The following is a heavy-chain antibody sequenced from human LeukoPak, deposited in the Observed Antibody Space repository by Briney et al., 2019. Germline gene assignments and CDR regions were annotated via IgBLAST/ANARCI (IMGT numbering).Heavy chain of an antibody. CDR2: LYYNGST. D-gene: IGHD3-16*02. V-gene: IGHV4-59*08. CDR3: ARRAIAFCGVIDDNFIDY. Sequence: PSETLSLTCTVSGGSISSYYWSWIRQPPGKGLEWIGYLYYNGSTTYNPSLKSRVTIAVDTSKNQFSLKLTSVTAADTAVYYCARRAIAFCGVIDDNFIDYWGQGTLVTVSS. J-gene: IGHJ4*02. CDR1: GGSISSYY.